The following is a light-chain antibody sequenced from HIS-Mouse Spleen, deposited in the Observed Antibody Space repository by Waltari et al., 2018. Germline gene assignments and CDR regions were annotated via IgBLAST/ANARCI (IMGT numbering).Light chain of an antibody. CDR2: DVS. J-gene: IGLJ2*01. CDR1: SSDVGGYTY. Sequence: QSALTQPRSVSGSPGQSVTISCTGTSSDVGGYTYVPWYQQHPGKAPKLMIYDVSKRPSGVPDRFSGSKSGNTASLTISGLQAEDEADYYCCSYAGSYTFVVFGGGTKLTVL. CDR3: CSYAGSYTFVV. V-gene: IGLV2-11*01.